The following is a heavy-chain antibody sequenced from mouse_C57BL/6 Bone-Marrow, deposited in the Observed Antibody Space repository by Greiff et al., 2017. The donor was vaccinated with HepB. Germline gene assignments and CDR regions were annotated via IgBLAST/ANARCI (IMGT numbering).Heavy chain of an antibody. V-gene: IGHV1-18*01. D-gene: IGHD3-2*02. J-gene: IGHJ4*01. CDR1: GYTFTDYN. Sequence: EVQLQQSGPELVKPGASVKIPCKASGYTFTDYNMDWVKQSHGKSLEWIGDINPNNGGTIYNQKFKGKDTLTVDKSSSTAYMELRSLTSEDTAGYYCARSRWTAQATSYYYAMDYWGQGTSVTVSS. CDR2: INPNNGGT. CDR3: ARSRWTAQATSYYYAMDY.